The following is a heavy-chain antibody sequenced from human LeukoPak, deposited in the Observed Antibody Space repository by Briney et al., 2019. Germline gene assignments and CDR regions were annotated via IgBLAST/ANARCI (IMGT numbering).Heavy chain of an antibody. Sequence: SETLSLTCTVSGGSISSSSYYWGWIRQPPGKGLEWIGSIYYSGSTYYNPSLKSRVTIYVDTSKNQFSLKLSSVTAADTAVYYCARAEDTAMVYYFDYWGQGALVTVSS. V-gene: IGHV4-39*01. CDR3: ARAEDTAMVYYFDY. J-gene: IGHJ4*02. D-gene: IGHD5-18*01. CDR2: IYYSGST. CDR1: GGSISSSSYY.